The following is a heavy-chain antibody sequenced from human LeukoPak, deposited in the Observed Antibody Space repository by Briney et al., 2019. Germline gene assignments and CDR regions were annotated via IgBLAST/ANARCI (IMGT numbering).Heavy chain of an antibody. Sequence: PGGSLRLSCAASEFTSKTYAMNWVRQAPGKGLEWVSSITNSGGSTYYADSVEGRFIISRDNSKNRLYLQMNSLRVEDTALYYCAKGLSWFDSWGQGTLVTVSS. CDR2: ITNSGGST. CDR3: AKGLSWFDS. J-gene: IGHJ5*01. V-gene: IGHV3-23*01. CDR1: EFTSKTYA.